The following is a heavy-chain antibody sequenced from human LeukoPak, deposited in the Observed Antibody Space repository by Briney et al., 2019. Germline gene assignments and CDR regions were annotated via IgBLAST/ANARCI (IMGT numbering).Heavy chain of an antibody. D-gene: IGHD3-9*01. Sequence: GRSLRLSSAASGFTFDDYAMHWVRQAPGKGLEWVSGISWNSGSIGYADSVKGRFTISRDNAKNSLYLQMNSLRAEDTALYYCAKDSYDILTGPNNWFDPWGQGTLVTVSS. CDR1: GFTFDDYA. CDR3: AKDSYDILTGPNNWFDP. J-gene: IGHJ5*02. V-gene: IGHV3-9*01. CDR2: ISWNSGSI.